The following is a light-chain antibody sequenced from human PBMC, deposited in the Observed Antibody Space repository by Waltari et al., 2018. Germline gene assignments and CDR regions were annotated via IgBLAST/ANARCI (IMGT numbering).Light chain of an antibody. CDR2: TDN. Sequence: QSLLTQPPSASGTPGQRVTISCSGSSSNIGSNYVYWYQQFPGTAPKLLIYTDNGRPSGVPARFSGSKSGTSASLAISGLRSEDEADYYCATWDDSLSGPVFGGGTKVTVL. CDR1: SSNIGSNY. V-gene: IGLV1-47*01. J-gene: IGLJ2*01. CDR3: ATWDDSLSGPV.